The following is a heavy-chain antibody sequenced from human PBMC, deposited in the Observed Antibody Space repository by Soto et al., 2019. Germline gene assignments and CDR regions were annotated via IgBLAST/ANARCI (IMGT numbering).Heavy chain of an antibody. V-gene: IGHV3-30*03. CDR3: ASSLPDGYYDSSGYYRYYYYGMDV. CDR2: ISYDGSNK. D-gene: IGHD3-22*01. J-gene: IGHJ6*02. Sequence: GGSLRLSCAASGFTFSSYGMHWVRQAPGKGLEWVAVISYDGSNKYYADSVKGRFTISRDNSKNTLYLQMNSLRAEDTAVYYCASSLPDGYYDSSGYYRYYYYGMDVWGQGTTVTVSS. CDR1: GFTFSSYG.